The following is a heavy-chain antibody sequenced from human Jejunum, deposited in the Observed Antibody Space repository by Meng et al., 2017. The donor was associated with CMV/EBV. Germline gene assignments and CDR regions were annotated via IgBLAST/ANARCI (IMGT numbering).Heavy chain of an antibody. CDR2: INPSGGTP. J-gene: IGHJ4*02. CDR1: GYTFTTYY. CDR3: TRSLIVGAPGHFDY. Sequence: KASGYTFTTYYIHWVRQAPGQGLEWMGIINPSGGTPTYAQKFQGRFSMTSDMSTSTLYMELSGLRSEDTAMYYCTRSLIVGAPGHFDYWGQGTLVTVSS. V-gene: IGHV1-46*01. D-gene: IGHD1-26*01.